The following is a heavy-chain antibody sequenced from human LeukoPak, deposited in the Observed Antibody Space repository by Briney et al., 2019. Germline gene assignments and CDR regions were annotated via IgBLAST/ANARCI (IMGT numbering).Heavy chain of an antibody. Sequence: PSETLSLTCTVSGGSISSYHWSWIRQPPGKGLEWIGYIYYSGSTNYNPSLKSRVTISVDTSKNQFSLKLSSVTAADTAVYYCARERYFDWFYDYWGQGTLVTVSS. CDR3: ARERYFDWFYDY. J-gene: IGHJ4*02. CDR2: IYYSGST. D-gene: IGHD3-9*01. CDR1: GGSISSYH. V-gene: IGHV4-59*01.